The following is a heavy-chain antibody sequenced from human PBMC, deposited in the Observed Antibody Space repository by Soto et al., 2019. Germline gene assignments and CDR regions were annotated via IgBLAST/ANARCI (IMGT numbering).Heavy chain of an antibody. D-gene: IGHD1-1*01. CDR2: ISYDGSNK. CDR1: GFTFSSYG. CDR3: ATWKARKDV. J-gene: IGHJ6*02. Sequence: HPGGSLRLSCAASGFTFSSYGMHWVRQAPGKGLEWVAVISYDGSNKYYADSVKGRFTISRDNSKNTLYLQMNSLRAEDTAVYYCATWKARKDVWGQGTTVTVSS. V-gene: IGHV3-30*03.